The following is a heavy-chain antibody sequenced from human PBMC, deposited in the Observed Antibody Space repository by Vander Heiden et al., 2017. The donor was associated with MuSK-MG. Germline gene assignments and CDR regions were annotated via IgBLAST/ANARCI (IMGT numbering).Heavy chain of an antibody. J-gene: IGHJ5*02. CDR2: ISYDGSNK. CDR3: ARDSYRQISAFDP. Sequence: QVQLVESGGGVVPPGRSLRLSCAASGFTFSSYAMHWVRQAPGKGLEWVAVISYDGSNKYYADSVKGRFTISRDNSKNTLYLQMNSLRAEDTAVYYCARDSYRQISAFDPWGQGTLVTVSS. V-gene: IGHV3-30-3*01. CDR1: GFTFSSYA.